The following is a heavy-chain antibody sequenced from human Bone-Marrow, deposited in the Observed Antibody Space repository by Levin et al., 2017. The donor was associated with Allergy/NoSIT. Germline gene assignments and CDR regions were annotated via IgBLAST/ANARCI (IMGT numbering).Heavy chain of an antibody. D-gene: IGHD1-26*01. CDR1: GYTYTNYG. Sequence: GESLKISCKSSGYTYTNYGIGWVRQAPGQGLEWMGWISPYNGDTNSAQKFQGRVTMTTDTSTSTAYMDLRRLRSDDTAMYYCARVRGAGDYADYWGQGTLVTVSS. CDR2: ISPYNGDT. V-gene: IGHV1-18*01. CDR3: ARVRGAGDYADY. J-gene: IGHJ4*02.